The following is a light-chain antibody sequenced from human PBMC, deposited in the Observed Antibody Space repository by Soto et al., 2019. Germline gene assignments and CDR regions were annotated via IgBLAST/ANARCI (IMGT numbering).Light chain of an antibody. CDR2: WAS. Sequence: DIVMTQSPDSLAVSLGERATINCKSSRSVLYNSNNKNYLAWYQVKPGQPPKLLIYWASTRESGVPDRFSGSGSGTDFTLTISSLQAEDLAVYYCQQYYTTLYTFGQGTKLEIK. CDR1: RSVLYNSNNKNY. CDR3: QQYYTTLYT. V-gene: IGKV4-1*01. J-gene: IGKJ2*01.